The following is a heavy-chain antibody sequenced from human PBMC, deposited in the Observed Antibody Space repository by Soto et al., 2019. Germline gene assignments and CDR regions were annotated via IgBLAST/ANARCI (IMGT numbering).Heavy chain of an antibody. Sequence: EVQLVEFGGGLVQPGRSLRLSCAASGFSFDEYGMHWVRQAPGKGLEWVSGISWHSNSIVYADSVKGRFTISRDNAKNSLYLQMNGLRVEDTALYYCAQDIGPTVTTRDDYFDYWGQGTLVTVSS. J-gene: IGHJ4*02. CDR1: GFSFDEYG. D-gene: IGHD4-17*01. V-gene: IGHV3-9*01. CDR2: ISWHSNSI. CDR3: AQDIGPTVTTRDDYFDY.